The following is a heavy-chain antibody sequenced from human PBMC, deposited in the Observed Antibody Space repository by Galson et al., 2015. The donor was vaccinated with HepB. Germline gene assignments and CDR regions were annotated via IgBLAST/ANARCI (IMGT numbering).Heavy chain of an antibody. V-gene: IGHV3-74*01. Sequence: SLRLSCAASGFTFSSYWMHWVRQAPGKGLVWVSRINSDGSSTSYADSVKGRFTISRDNAKNTLYLQMNSLRTGDTAVYYCAGASLLWVGEHIGCFDPWGQGTLVTASS. CDR2: INSDGSST. CDR3: AGASLLWVGEHIGCFDP. D-gene: IGHD3-10*01. J-gene: IGHJ5*02. CDR1: GFTFSSYW.